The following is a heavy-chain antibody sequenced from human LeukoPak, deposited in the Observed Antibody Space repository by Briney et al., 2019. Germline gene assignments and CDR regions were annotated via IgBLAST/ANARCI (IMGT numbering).Heavy chain of an antibody. V-gene: IGHV3-66*02. D-gene: IGHD4-23*01. CDR2: IYSGGST. CDR3: ARFYGGNSEYFQH. Sequence: GGSLRLSCAASGFTVSSNYMSWVRQAPGKGLEWVSLIYSGGSTYYADSVKGGFTITRDNSKNTLYLQMNSLRAEDTAVYYCARFYGGNSEYFQHWGQGTLVTVSS. CDR1: GFTVSSNY. J-gene: IGHJ1*01.